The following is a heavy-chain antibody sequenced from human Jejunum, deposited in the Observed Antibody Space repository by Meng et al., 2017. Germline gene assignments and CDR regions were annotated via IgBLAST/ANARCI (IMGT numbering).Heavy chain of an antibody. CDR2: CHHSGST. CDR3: TKASVWFSGGY. V-gene: IGHV4-38-2*02. Sequence: SETLSLTCTVSGFSISSNCYWGWIRQPPGKGLEWIGNCHHSGSTNYNPSLKSRVTISVDTSKNQFSLKLNSVTAADTAVYYCTKASVWFSGGYWGQGTLVTVSS. CDR1: GFSISSNCY. J-gene: IGHJ4*02. D-gene: IGHD3-10*01.